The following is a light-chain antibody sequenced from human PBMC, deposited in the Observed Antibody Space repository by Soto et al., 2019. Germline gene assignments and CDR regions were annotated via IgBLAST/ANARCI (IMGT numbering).Light chain of an antibody. V-gene: IGLV2-11*01. J-gene: IGLJ1*01. Sequence: QSALTQPRSVSGSPGQSIAISCTGTSSDVGGYNFVSWYLQHPGKAPKLIIYDVTKRPSGVPDRFSGSKSGNTASLTISGLQAEDEADYYCCSYAASHSDVFGTGTKLTVL. CDR3: CSYAASHSDV. CDR1: SSDVGGYNF. CDR2: DVT.